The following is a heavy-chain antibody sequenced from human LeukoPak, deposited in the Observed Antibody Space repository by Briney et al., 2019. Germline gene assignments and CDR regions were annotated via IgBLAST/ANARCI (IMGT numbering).Heavy chain of an antibody. V-gene: IGHV3-30*04. CDR3: ARDTMIGGYFDY. CDR2: ISYDGSNK. CDR1: GFTFSSYA. J-gene: IGHJ4*02. D-gene: IGHD3-22*01. Sequence: PGRSLRLSCAASGFTFSSYAMHWVRQAPGKGLEWVAVISYDGSNKYYAGSVKGRFTISRDNSKNTLYLQMNSLRAEDTAVYYCARDTMIGGYFDYWGQGTLVTVSS.